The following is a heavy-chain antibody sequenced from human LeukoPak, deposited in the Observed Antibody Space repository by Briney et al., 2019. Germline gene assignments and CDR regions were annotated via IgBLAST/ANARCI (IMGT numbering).Heavy chain of an antibody. V-gene: IGHV3-74*01. Sequence: GRSLRLACAASGFTFSSYAMHWVRQAPGKGLVWVSRINSDGSSTSYADSVKGRFTISRDNAKNTLYLQMNSLRAEDTAVYYCARVGDYGGNPYYFDYWGQGTLVTVSS. D-gene: IGHD4-23*01. CDR1: GFTFSSYA. CDR2: INSDGSST. CDR3: ARVGDYGGNPYYFDY. J-gene: IGHJ4*02.